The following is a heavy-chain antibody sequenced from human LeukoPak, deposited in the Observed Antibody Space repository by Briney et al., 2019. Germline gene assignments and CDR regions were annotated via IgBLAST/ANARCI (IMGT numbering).Heavy chain of an antibody. CDR3: AKGTGDMGYYFDY. D-gene: IGHD1-1*01. J-gene: IGHJ4*02. Sequence: GGSLRLSCAASGFTFSNYAVNWVRQAPGEGLEWVSGIRVSDETYYADPVKGRFTISRANPENTLYLQMSGLRAEDTAVYYCAKGTGDMGYYFDYWGQGTLVTVSS. CDR1: GFTFSNYA. CDR2: IRVSDET. V-gene: IGHV3-23*01.